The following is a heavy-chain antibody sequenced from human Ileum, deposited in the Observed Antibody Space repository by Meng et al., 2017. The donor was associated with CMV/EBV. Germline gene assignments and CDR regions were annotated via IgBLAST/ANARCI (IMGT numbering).Heavy chain of an antibody. J-gene: IGHJ4*02. CDR2: TRSKAYGHAT. CDR1: GFTLRDYR. CDR3: ATLGSGYPGARDY. Sequence: SGFTLRDYRLNRVRQDPGKGREWVGRTRSKAYGHATEYAASVEGRFTISRDDSKNTAYLQMNSLKTDDTAVYYCATLGSGYPGARDYWGQGTLVTVSS. D-gene: IGHD3-3*01. V-gene: IGHV3-73*01.